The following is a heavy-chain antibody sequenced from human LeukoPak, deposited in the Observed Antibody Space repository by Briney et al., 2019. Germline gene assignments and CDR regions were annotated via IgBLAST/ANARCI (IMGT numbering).Heavy chain of an antibody. V-gene: IGHV1-8*01. Sequence: ASVKVSCKASGYTFTSYDINWVRQATGQGLEWMGWMNPNSGNTGYAQKFQGRVTITADKSTSTAYMELSSLRSEDTAVYYCASNYCSSTSCYFYYYGMDVWGQGTTVTVSS. J-gene: IGHJ6*02. CDR2: MNPNSGNT. D-gene: IGHD2-2*01. CDR3: ASNYCSSTSCYFYYYGMDV. CDR1: GYTFTSYD.